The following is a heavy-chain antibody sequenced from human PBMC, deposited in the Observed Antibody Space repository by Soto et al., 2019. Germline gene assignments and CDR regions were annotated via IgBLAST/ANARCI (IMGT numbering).Heavy chain of an antibody. D-gene: IGHD3-10*01. CDR2: IIPILGIA. Sequence: GASVKVSCKASGGTFSSYTISWVRQAPGQGLEWMGRIIPILGIANYAQKFQGRVTITADKSTSTAYMELSSLRSEDTAVYYCARDAPFITMVRGVIIRDWFDPWGQGTLVTVSS. V-gene: IGHV1-69*02. CDR1: GGTFSSYT. J-gene: IGHJ5*02. CDR3: ARDAPFITMVRGVIIRDWFDP.